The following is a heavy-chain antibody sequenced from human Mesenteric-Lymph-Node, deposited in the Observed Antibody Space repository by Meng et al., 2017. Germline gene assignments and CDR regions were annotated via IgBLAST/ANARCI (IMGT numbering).Heavy chain of an antibody. CDR2: IYTSGST. CDR1: GGSISSGSYY. Sequence: SETLSLTCTVSGGSISSGSYYWSWIRQPAGKGLEWIGRIYTSGSTNYNPSLKSRVTISVDTSKNQFSLKLSSVTAADTAVYYCARGWMNRAVAGNGNYFDYWGQGTLVTVSS. V-gene: IGHV4-61*02. J-gene: IGHJ4*02. D-gene: IGHD6-19*01. CDR3: ARGWMNRAVAGNGNYFDY.